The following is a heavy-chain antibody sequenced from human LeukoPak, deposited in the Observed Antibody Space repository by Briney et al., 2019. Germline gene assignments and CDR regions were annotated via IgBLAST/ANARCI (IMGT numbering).Heavy chain of an antibody. CDR3: ARDEAPARLYYDSSGYDI. CDR2: IYYSGST. V-gene: IGHV4-59*01. Sequence: PSGTLSLTCTVSGGSISSYYWSWIRQPPGKGLEWIGYIYYSGSTNYNPSLKSRVTISVDTSKNQFSLKLSSVTAADTAVYYCARDEAPARLYYDSSGYDIWGQGTMVTVSS. D-gene: IGHD3-22*01. CDR1: GGSISSYY. J-gene: IGHJ3*02.